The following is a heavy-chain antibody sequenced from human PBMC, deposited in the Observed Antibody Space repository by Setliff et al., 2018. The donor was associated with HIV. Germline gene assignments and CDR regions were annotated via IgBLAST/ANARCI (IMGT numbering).Heavy chain of an antibody. D-gene: IGHD3-10*01. Sequence: SETLSLTCTVFGDSISSSGYYWSWIRQHPGKGLEWIGYIHYSGSTSFNPSLKSRVTISVDTSNNQFSLKLRSVTAADAAVYYCARERGSGSLDAFDIWGHGTMVTVSS. CDR2: IHYSGST. V-gene: IGHV4-31*03. J-gene: IGHJ3*02. CDR1: GDSISSSGYY. CDR3: ARERGSGSLDAFDI.